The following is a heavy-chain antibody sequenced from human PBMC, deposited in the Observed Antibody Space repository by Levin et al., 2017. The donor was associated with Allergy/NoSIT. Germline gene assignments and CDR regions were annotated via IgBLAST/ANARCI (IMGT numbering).Heavy chain of an antibody. CDR1: RFTFSNYA. J-gene: IGHJ5*01. Sequence: GESLKISCAASRFTFSNYAMSWVRQAPGKGLEWVSSISGSGANTYYADSVKGRFTISRDNSKSTLYLQMNSLRAEDTAVYSCAKDTSNYVSGRENWFESWGQGTLVTVSS. CDR2: ISGSGANT. D-gene: IGHD3-10*01. V-gene: IGHV3-23*01. CDR3: AKDTSNYVSGRENWFES.